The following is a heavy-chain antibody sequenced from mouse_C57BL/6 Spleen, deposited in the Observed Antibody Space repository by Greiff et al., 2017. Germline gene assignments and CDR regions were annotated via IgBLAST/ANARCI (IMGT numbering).Heavy chain of an antibody. CDR3: ARGIYGYDYAMDY. V-gene: IGHV5-16*01. D-gene: IGHD2-2*01. CDR1: GFTFSDYY. Sequence: DVQLVESEGGLVQPGSSMKLSCTASGFTFSDYYMAWVRQVPEKGLEWVANINYDGSSTYYLDSLKSRFIISRDNAKNILYLQMSSLKSEDTATYYCARGIYGYDYAMDYWGQGTSVTVSS. J-gene: IGHJ4*01. CDR2: INYDGSST.